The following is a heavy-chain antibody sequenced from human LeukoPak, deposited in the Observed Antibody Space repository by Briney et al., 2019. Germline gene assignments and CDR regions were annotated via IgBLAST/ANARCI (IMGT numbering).Heavy chain of an antibody. CDR1: GGSISSSSYY. CDR2: IYYSGST. V-gene: IGHV4-39*07. D-gene: IGHD3-22*01. J-gene: IGHJ5*02. Sequence: SETLSLTCTVSGGSISSSSYYWGWIRQPPGMGLEWIGNIYYSGSTYYNPSLKSRVIISVDTSKSQFSLELSSVTAADTAVYYCARGYYYDSSGYYYGAGTTWFDPWGQGTLVTVSS. CDR3: ARGYYYDSSGYYYGAGTTWFDP.